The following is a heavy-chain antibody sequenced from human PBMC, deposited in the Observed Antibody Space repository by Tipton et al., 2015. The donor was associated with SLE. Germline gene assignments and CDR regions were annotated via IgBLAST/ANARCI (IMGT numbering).Heavy chain of an antibody. CDR2: IYTSGST. V-gene: IGHV4-61*02. CDR3: ARVNRAAAGHLAY. D-gene: IGHD6-13*01. Sequence: TLSLTCTVFGGSISSGSYYWSWILPPAGKGLEWIGRIYTSGSTNHHPPLKSRVTISVDTSKNQFSLKLSSVTAADTAVYYCARVNRAAAGHLAYWGQGTLVSVSP. CDR1: GGSISSGSYY. J-gene: IGHJ4*02.